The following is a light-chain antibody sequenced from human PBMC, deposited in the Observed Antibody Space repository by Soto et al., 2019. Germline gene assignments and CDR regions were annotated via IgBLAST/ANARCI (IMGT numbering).Light chain of an antibody. J-gene: IGLJ2*01. V-gene: IGLV2-11*01. CDR3: CSYAGRYIYVL. CDR2: EVT. CDR1: SSDVGAYNH. Sequence: QSALTQPRSVSGSPGQSVTISCTGSSSDVGAYNHVSWYQQHPGKAPKLLVYEVTKRPSGVPDRFSGSKSDNTASLTISGLQGDDEADYHCCSYAGRYIYVLFGEGTKLTVL.